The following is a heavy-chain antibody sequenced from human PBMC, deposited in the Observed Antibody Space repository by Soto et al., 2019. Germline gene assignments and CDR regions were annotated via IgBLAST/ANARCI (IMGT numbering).Heavy chain of an antibody. Sequence: QVPLVQSGAQVKKPGASVSCKASGYTFDNYALHWVRQAPGRRLEWMGWIHAGNGYTKYSQSFQGRVTITRDTSASTVHMVLSSLRSEDTAVYYCARVQYSGYDFKLAFDIWGQGTMVTVSS. CDR3: ARVQYSGYDFKLAFDI. V-gene: IGHV1-3*01. D-gene: IGHD5-12*01. J-gene: IGHJ3*02. CDR1: GYTFDNYA. CDR2: IHAGNGYT.